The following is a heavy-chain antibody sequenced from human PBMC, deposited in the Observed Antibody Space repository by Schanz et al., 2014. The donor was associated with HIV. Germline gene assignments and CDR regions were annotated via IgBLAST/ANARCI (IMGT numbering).Heavy chain of an antibody. D-gene: IGHD2-15*01. CDR1: GFTFSSYG. J-gene: IGHJ4*02. V-gene: IGHV3-74*02. Sequence: EVHLEESGGGLVQPGRSLRLSCVASGFTFSSYGMHWVRQVPGKGLLWVSRMNNDVSSRLYADSVKGRFTISRDNAKNTLYLQMNSLRDEDTAVYYCARRSSDGGYYDNWGQGTLVTVSS. CDR2: MNNDVSSR. CDR3: ARRSSDGGYYDN.